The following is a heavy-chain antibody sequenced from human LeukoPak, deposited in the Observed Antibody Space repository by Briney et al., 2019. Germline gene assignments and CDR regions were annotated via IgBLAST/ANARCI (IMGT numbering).Heavy chain of an antibody. V-gene: IGHV1-46*01. Sequence: SVKVSCKASGYTFTSYYIHWVRQAPGQGLEWMGIINLSDDSTTYAQQFQGRVTMTRDTSSSTVYMELSSLRSEDTAVYYCARRDYHGSSAFLDYWGQGTLVTVSS. CDR1: GYTFTSYY. J-gene: IGHJ4*02. D-gene: IGHD3-22*01. CDR3: ARRDYHGSSAFLDY. CDR2: INLSDDST.